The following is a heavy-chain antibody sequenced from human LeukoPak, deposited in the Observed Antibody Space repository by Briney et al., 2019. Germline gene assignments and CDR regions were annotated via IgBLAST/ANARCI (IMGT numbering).Heavy chain of an antibody. V-gene: IGHV4-30-4*01. J-gene: IGHJ5*02. CDR3: ARPYYYDSRIDP. D-gene: IGHD3-22*01. CDR2: MYYSGST. CDR1: GGSISSGDYY. Sequence: PSETLSLTCTVSGGSISSGDYYWSWLRQPPGKGLEWIAYMYYSGSTYYNPSLKSRVTMSADTSKNQLSLKLSSVTAADTAVYYCARPYYYDSRIDPWGQGILVTVSS.